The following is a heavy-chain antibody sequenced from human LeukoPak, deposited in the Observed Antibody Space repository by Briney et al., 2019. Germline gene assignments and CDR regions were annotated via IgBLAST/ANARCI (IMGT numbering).Heavy chain of an antibody. Sequence: KPSETLSLTCTVSGGSISSSSYYWGWIRQPPGKGLEWIGSIYYSGSTNYNPSLKSRVTISVDTSKNQFSLKLSSVTAADTAVYYCARLVAAADHAEYFQHWGQGTLVTVSS. CDR1: GGSISSSSYY. CDR3: ARLVAAADHAEYFQH. J-gene: IGHJ1*01. V-gene: IGHV4-39*01. CDR2: IYYSGST. D-gene: IGHD6-13*01.